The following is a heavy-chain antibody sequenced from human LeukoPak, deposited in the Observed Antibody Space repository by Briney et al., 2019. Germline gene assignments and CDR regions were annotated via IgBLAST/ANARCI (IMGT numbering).Heavy chain of an antibody. CDR3: AEDDRRRDCTMITSSALYFDY. Sequence: GGSLRLSCSASAVTFSTYAMNWVRQAPGKGLEYVSAISSNGGSTYYADSVKGRFTISRDNSKNTLYLQMSSLRAEDTAVYYCAEDDRRRDCTMITSSALYFDYWGQGTLVTVSS. D-gene: IGHD3-16*01. J-gene: IGHJ4*02. CDR2: ISSNGGST. CDR1: AVTFSTYA. V-gene: IGHV3-64D*09.